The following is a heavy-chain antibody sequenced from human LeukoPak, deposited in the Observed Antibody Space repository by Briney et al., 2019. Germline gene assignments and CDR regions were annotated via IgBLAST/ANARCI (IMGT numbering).Heavy chain of an antibody. CDR3: ARQLGYCSSTSCYADKVDY. CDR1: GGSISSSSYY. Sequence: SETLSLTCTVSGGSISSSSYYWGCIRQPQGKGLEWIGSIYYSGSTYYNPPLKSRVTISVDTSKNQFSLKLSSVTAADTAVYYCARQLGYCSSTSCYADKVDYWGQGTLVTVSS. CDR2: IYYSGST. V-gene: IGHV4-39*01. D-gene: IGHD2-2*01. J-gene: IGHJ4*02.